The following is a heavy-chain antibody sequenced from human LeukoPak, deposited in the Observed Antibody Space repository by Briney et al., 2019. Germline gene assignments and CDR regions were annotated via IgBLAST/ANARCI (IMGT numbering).Heavy chain of an antibody. CDR3: ARDSYSTSCYDY. J-gene: IGHJ4*02. V-gene: IGHV4-4*07. CDR1: GGSISSYY. Sequence: SETLSLTCTVSGGSISSYYWSWIRRPAGKGLEWIGRIYSSGSTNYNPSLKSRVTLSVDTSKNEFSLKLSSVTAADTAVYYCARDSYSTSCYDYWGQGILVTVSS. D-gene: IGHD2-2*01. CDR2: IYSSGST.